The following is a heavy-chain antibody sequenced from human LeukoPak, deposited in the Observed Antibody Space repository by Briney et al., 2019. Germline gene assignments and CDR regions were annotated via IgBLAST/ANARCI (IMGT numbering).Heavy chain of an antibody. Sequence: GASVKVSCKASGYSFTNYAMNWVRQAPGQGLEWMGGIIPIFGTANYAQKFQGRVTITADKSTSTAYMELSSLRSEDTAVYYCATPSYYYGSGTYYYYYMDVWGKGTTVTVSS. V-gene: IGHV1-69*06. CDR2: IIPIFGTA. D-gene: IGHD3-10*01. J-gene: IGHJ6*03. CDR1: GYSFTNYA. CDR3: ATPSYYYGSGTYYYYYMDV.